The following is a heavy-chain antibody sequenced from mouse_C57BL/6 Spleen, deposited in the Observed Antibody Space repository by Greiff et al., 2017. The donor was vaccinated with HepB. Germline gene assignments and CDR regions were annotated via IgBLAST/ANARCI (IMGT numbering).Heavy chain of an antibody. CDR2: ISYDGSN. D-gene: IGHD1-1*01. Sequence: EVQLQQSGPGLVKPSQSLSLTCSVTGYSITSGYYWNWIRQFPGNKLEWMGYISYDGSNNYNPSLKNRISITRDTSKNQFFLKLNSVTTEDTATYYCAREREDYYGSSRVWTGWMDYWGQGTSVTVSS. J-gene: IGHJ4*01. CDR1: GYSITSGYY. CDR3: AREREDYYGSSRVWTGWMDY. V-gene: IGHV3-6*01.